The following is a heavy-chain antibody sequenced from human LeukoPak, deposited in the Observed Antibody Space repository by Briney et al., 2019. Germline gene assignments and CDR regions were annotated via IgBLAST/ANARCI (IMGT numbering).Heavy chain of an antibody. CDR1: GGSFSGYY. V-gene: IGHV4-34*01. D-gene: IGHD1/OR15-1a*01. J-gene: IGHJ6*03. CDR3: ARGVDYGNNMEV. Sequence: NPSETLSLTCAVYGGSFSGYYWSWIRQPPGKGLEWIGEINHSGSTNYNPSLKSRVTISVDTSKNQFSLKLSSVTAADTAVYYCARGVDYGNNMEVWGKGPRSPSP. CDR2: INHSGST.